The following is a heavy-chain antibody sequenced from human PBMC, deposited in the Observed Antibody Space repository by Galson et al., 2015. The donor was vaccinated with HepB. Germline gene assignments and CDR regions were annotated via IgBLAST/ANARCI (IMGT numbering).Heavy chain of an antibody. CDR3: ARDVERYYDSRAWSYFDY. CDR1: GGSISSFY. CDR2: IYTSGST. J-gene: IGHJ4*02. Sequence: SETLSLTCPVSGGSISSFYWSWIRHPAGKGLEWIGRIYTSGSTNYNPTLKSRVTMSVDTSKNQFSLKLSSVTAADTAVYYCARDVERYYDSRAWSYFDYWGQGTLVTVSS. D-gene: IGHD3-22*01. V-gene: IGHV4-4*07.